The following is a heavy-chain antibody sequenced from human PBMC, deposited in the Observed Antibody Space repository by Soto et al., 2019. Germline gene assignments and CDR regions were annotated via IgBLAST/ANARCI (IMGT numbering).Heavy chain of an antibody. D-gene: IGHD4-17*01. J-gene: IGHJ4*02. Sequence: QVQLQQWGAGLLKPSETLSLTCAVYGGSFSGYYWRWIRQPPGKGLEWIGEINHSGSTNYNPSLKSRVTISVDASKIQFSLKLSSVTAADTAVYYCARGAAYGDDFYFDYWGQVTLVTVSS. CDR2: INHSGST. CDR1: GGSFSGYY. V-gene: IGHV4-34*01. CDR3: ARGAAYGDDFYFDY.